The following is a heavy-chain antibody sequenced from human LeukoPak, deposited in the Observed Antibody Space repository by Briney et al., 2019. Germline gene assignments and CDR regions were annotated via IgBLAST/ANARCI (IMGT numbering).Heavy chain of an antibody. V-gene: IGHV4-30-2*01. CDR3: ARGNYGDYDTLFDY. CDR2: IYHSGST. D-gene: IGHD4-17*01. CDR1: GGSISSGGYS. Sequence: SETLSLTCAVPGGSISSGGYSWSWIRQPPGKGLEWIGYIYHSGSTYYNPSLKSRVTISVDRSKNQFSLKLSSVTAADTAVYYCARGNYGDYDTLFDYWGQGTLVTVSS. J-gene: IGHJ4*02.